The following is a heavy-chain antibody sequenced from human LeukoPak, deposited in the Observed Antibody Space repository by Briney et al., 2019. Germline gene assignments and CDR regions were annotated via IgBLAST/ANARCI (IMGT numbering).Heavy chain of an antibody. J-gene: IGHJ5*02. CDR2: IIPIFGTA. V-gene: IGHV1-69*05. D-gene: IGHD1-1*01. CDR1: GGTFSSYA. CDR3: ARVGRNGWFDP. Sequence: SVTVSCKASGGTFSSYAIIWVRPAPGQGLEWMGGIIPIFGTANYAQKFQGRVTITTDESTSTAYMELSSLRSEDTAVYYCARVGRNGWFDPWGQGTLVTVSS.